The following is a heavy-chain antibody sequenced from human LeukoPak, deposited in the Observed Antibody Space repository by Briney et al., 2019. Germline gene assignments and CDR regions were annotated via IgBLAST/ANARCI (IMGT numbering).Heavy chain of an antibody. CDR3: AKDLYGDYEGDY. CDR1: GFTFSSYA. V-gene: IGHV3-23*01. D-gene: IGHD4-17*01. Sequence: PGGSLRLSCAVSGFTFSSYAMSWVRQAPGKGLEWVSTITGSGGNTYYADSVKGRFTISRDNSKNTLNLQMNSLRAEDTAVYYCAKDLYGDYEGDYWGQGTLVTVSS. CDR2: ITGSGGNT. J-gene: IGHJ4*02.